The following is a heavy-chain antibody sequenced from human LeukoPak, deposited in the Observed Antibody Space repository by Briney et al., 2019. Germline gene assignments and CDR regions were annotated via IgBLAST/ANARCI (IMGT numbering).Heavy chain of an antibody. D-gene: IGHD2-21*02. CDR1: GFTFSSYG. J-gene: IGHJ4*02. CDR3: AKAREKVTATLDY. V-gene: IGHV3-30*18. CDR2: ISYDGSNK. Sequence: GGSLRLSCAASGFTFSSYGMHWVRQAPGKGLEWVAVISYDGSNKYYADSVKGRFTISRDNSKNTLYLQMNSLRAEDTAVYYCAKAREKVTATLDYWGQGTLVTVSS.